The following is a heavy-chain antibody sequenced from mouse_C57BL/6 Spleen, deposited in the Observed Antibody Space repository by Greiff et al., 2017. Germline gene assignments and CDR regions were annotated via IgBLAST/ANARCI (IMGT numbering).Heavy chain of an antibody. D-gene: IGHD2-2*01. CDR3: ARGKGYGLFDY. CDR2: IYPGSGNP. CDR1: AYPFTDYY. J-gene: IGHJ2*01. V-gene: IGHV1-76*01. Sequence: QVQLQQSGAELVSPGASVKLSSKASAYPFTDYYINWVKQRPGPGLEWIARIYPGSGNPYYNEKFKGKATLTAEKSSSTAYMQLSSLTSEDSAVYFCARGKGYGLFDYWGQGATRTDSS.